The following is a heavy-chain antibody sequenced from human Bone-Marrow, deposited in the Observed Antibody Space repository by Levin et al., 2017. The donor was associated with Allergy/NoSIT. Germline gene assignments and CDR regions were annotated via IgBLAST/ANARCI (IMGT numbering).Heavy chain of an antibody. D-gene: IGHD1-14*01. CDR3: ARIIPTLTLNYGMDV. CDR1: GFSLSTSGMS. V-gene: IGHV2-70*11. J-gene: IGHJ6*02. CDR2: IDWDDDK. Sequence: SGPTLVKPTQTLTLTCTFSGFSLSTSGMSVSWIRQPPGKALEWLACIDWDDDKYYSTSLKTRLTISKDTSKNQVVLTMTNVDPVDTATYYCARIIPTLTLNYGMDVWGQGTTVTVSS.